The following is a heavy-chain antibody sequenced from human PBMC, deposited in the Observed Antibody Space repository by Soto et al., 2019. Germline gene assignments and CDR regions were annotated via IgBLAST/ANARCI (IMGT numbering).Heavy chain of an antibody. CDR1: GGTFSSYT. CDR3: ARDRGTTGFDY. Sequence: QVQLVQSGAEVKKPGSSVKVSCKASGGTFSSYTISWVRQAPGQGLEWMGRIIPILGIANYAQKFQGRVTIPADKSTSTAYMELSSLRSEDTAVYYCARDRGTTGFDYWGQGTLVTVSS. J-gene: IGHJ4*02. CDR2: IIPILGIA. D-gene: IGHD2-8*02. V-gene: IGHV1-69*08.